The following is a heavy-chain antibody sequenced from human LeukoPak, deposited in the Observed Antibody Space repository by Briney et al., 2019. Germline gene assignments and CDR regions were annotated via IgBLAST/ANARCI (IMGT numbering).Heavy chain of an antibody. Sequence: QPGGSLRLSCSVSGFTFSTYVMHWVRQAPEKGLEYVSAISSNGDNTYYADSVKGRFTISRDNSKNTLYLQMSSLRADDTAVYYCVRGTGYWGQGTLVTVSS. CDR1: GFTFSTYV. CDR2: ISSNGDNT. J-gene: IGHJ4*02. V-gene: IGHV3-64D*06. CDR3: VRGTGY.